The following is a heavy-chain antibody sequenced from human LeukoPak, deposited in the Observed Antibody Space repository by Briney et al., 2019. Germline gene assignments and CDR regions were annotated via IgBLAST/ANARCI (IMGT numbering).Heavy chain of an antibody. Sequence: SETLSLTCAVYGGSFSGYYWSWIRQPPGKGLGWIGEINHSGSTNYNPSLKSRVTISVDTSKNQFSLKLSSVTAADTAVYYCLGLGRAVVPAAIEDAFDIWGQGAMVTVSS. J-gene: IGHJ3*02. D-gene: IGHD2-2*01. CDR1: GGSFSGYY. CDR2: INHSGST. V-gene: IGHV4-34*01. CDR3: LGLGRAVVPAAIEDAFDI.